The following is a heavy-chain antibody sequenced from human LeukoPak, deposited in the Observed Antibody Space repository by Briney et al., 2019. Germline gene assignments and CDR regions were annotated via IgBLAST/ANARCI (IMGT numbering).Heavy chain of an antibody. D-gene: IGHD3-3*01. CDR3: ATAIPSIFGVVPYCGAFDI. CDR2: FDPEDGET. CDR1: GYTLTELS. Sequence: GASVKLSCKASGYTLTELSMHWVRQAPGKGLEWMGGFDPEDGETIYAQKFQGRVTMTEDTSTDTAYMELSSLRSEDTAVYYCATAIPSIFGVVPYCGAFDIWGQGTMVTVSS. V-gene: IGHV1-24*01. J-gene: IGHJ3*02.